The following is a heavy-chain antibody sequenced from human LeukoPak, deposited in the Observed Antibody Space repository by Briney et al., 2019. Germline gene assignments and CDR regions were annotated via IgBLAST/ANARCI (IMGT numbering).Heavy chain of an antibody. Sequence: GASVKVSCKASGYTFTGYYMHWMRQAPGQGLEWMGWINPNSGGTNYAQKFQGRVTMTRDTSISTAYMELSRLRSDDTAVYYCARGPYCSSTSCPGDWFDPWGQGTLVTVSS. V-gene: IGHV1-2*02. CDR3: ARGPYCSSTSCPGDWFDP. CDR2: INPNSGGT. J-gene: IGHJ5*02. CDR1: GYTFTGYY. D-gene: IGHD2-2*01.